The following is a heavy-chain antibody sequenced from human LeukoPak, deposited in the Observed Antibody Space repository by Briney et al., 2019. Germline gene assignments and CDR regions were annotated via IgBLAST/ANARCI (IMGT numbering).Heavy chain of an antibody. CDR3: ARVGATFVSDY. CDR1: GGTFSSYA. Sequence: ASVKVSCKASGGTFSSYAISWVRQAPGQGLEWMGGIIPIFGTANYAQKFQGRVTMTRNTSISTAYMELSSLRSEDTAVYYCARVGATFVSDYWGQGTLVTVSS. D-gene: IGHD1-26*01. CDR2: IIPIFGTA. V-gene: IGHV1-69*05. J-gene: IGHJ4*02.